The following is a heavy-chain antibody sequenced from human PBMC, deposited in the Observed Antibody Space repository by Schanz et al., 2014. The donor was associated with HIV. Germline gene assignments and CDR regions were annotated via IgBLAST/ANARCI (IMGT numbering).Heavy chain of an antibody. D-gene: IGHD2-15*01. CDR2: ISYDGSNK. CDR1: GFRFSSYG. J-gene: IGHJ4*02. Sequence: QVQLVESGGGVVQPGRSLRLSCAASGFRFSSYGMHWVHQAPGKGLDWVAVISYDGSNKYYADSVKGRFTISRDNSKNTLYLQMNSLRAEDTAVYYCAKDIEVVVAAMGFDYWGQGTLVTVSS. V-gene: IGHV3-30*18. CDR3: AKDIEVVVAAMGFDY.